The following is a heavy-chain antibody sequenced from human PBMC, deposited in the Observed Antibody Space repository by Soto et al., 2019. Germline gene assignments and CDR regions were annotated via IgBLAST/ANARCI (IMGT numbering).Heavy chain of an antibody. J-gene: IGHJ5*02. CDR2: IHYSGST. V-gene: IGHV4-59*01. CDR1: GGSISNYY. Sequence: KPSETLSLTCTVSGGSISNYYWSWIRHPPGKKLEWIGNIHYSGSTNYNPSLKSRVTISGDTSKNQFSLKLYSVTTADTAMYYCARLPWADYGGIFDPWGQGTLVTVSS. D-gene: IGHD4-17*01. CDR3: ARLPWADYGGIFDP.